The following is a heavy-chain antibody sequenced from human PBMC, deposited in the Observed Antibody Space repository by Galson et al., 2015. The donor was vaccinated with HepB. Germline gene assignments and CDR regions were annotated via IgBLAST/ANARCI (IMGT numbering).Heavy chain of an antibody. CDR3: GREIAVSGTGAFDI. Sequence: SVKVSCKASGGTFTTYAISWVRQAPGQGLEWMGGITPILRTAKYAQKFQGRVTITADKSTSTAYMELRSLRSEDTAMYYCGREIAVSGTGAFDIWGQGTTVTVSS. CDR1: GGTFTTYA. D-gene: IGHD6-19*01. V-gene: IGHV1-69*10. CDR2: ITPILRTA. J-gene: IGHJ3*02.